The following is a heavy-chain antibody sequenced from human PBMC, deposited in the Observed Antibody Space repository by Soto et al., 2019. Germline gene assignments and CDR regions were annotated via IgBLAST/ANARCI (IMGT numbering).Heavy chain of an antibody. CDR3: ALSHTVTTDY. V-gene: IGHV3-30*03. CDR2: ISYDGSNK. D-gene: IGHD4-17*01. Sequence: GGSLRLSCAASGFTFSSYAMHWVRQAPGKGLEWVAVISYDGSNKYYADSVKGRFTISRDNAKNTLYLQMNSLRAEDTAVYYCALSHTVTTDYWGQGTLVTVPQ. CDR1: GFTFSSYA. J-gene: IGHJ4*02.